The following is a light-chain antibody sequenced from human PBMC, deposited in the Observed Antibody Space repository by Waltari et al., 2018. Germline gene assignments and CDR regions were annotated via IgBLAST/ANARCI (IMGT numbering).Light chain of an antibody. Sequence: ELVLTQSPGTLSLSPGDRAPPFCRASQSVNNNYVAWYQQRPGQAPRFLISAASSRASGIPDRFSGSGSGTDFTLTISRVESEDFAIYYCQQYGHSPRTFGQGTKVEIK. V-gene: IGKV3-20*01. CDR3: QQYGHSPRT. CDR2: AAS. J-gene: IGKJ1*01. CDR1: QSVNNNY.